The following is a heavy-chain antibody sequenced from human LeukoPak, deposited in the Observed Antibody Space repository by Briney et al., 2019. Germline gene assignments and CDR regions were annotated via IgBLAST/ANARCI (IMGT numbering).Heavy chain of an antibody. CDR3: AGSIAVAGTIDY. J-gene: IGHJ4*02. Sequence: GGSLRLSCAASGFTFSSYGMHWVRQAPGKGLEWVAVIWYDGSNKYYADSVKGRFTISRDNSKNTLYLQMNSPRAEDTAVYYCAGSIAVAGTIDYWGQGTLVTVPS. D-gene: IGHD6-19*01. V-gene: IGHV3-33*01. CDR1: GFTFSSYG. CDR2: IWYDGSNK.